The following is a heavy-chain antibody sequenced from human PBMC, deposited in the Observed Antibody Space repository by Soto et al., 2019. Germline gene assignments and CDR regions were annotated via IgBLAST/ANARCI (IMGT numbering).Heavy chain of an antibody. Sequence: SVKVSCKASGGTFSSYAISWVRQAPGQGLEWMGGIIPIFGTANYAQKFQGRVTITADESTSTAYMELSSLRSEDTAVYYCAKDRHYYGSGSYYLPPSDYWGQGTLVTVSS. CDR3: AKDRHYYGSGSYYLPPSDY. D-gene: IGHD3-10*01. CDR2: IIPIFGTA. J-gene: IGHJ4*02. CDR1: GGTFSSYA. V-gene: IGHV1-69*13.